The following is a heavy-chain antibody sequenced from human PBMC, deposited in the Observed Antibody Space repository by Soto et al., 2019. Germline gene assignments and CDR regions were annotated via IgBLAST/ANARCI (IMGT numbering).Heavy chain of an antibody. CDR2: MNPNSGNT. CDR1: GYTFTSYD. D-gene: IGHD3-9*01. CDR3: GRGRVDWLDY. Sequence: QVQLVQSGAEVKKPGASVKVSCKASGYTFTSYDINWVRQATGQGLEWMGWMNPNSGNTGYAQKFQGRVTMTRTTSMSTAYMGLSSLKSEDTAVYYRGRGRVDWLDYWGQGTLFPVSS. J-gene: IGHJ4*02. V-gene: IGHV1-8*01.